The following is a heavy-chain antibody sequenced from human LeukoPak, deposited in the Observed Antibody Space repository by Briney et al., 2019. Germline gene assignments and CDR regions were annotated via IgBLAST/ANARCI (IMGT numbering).Heavy chain of an antibody. D-gene: IGHD3-10*01. V-gene: IGHV3-23*01. CDR3: AKGSSYYGSGSYYLY. CDR1: GFTFTRNA. Sequence: PGGSLRLSCAASGFTFTRNAMAWVRQAPGKGLEWVSAIDGSGGTTFYADSVKGRFTISRDNSRNTLYLQMNSLSAEDTAVYHCAKGSSYYGSGSYYLYWGQGTLVTVSS. CDR2: IDGSGGTT. J-gene: IGHJ4*02.